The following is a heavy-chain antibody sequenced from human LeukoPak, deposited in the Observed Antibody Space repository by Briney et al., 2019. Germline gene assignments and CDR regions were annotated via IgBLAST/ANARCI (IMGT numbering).Heavy chain of an antibody. CDR3: AKDWQVFDY. CDR1: GFSFSSYG. CDR2: ISYDGSNK. J-gene: IGHJ4*02. V-gene: IGHV3-30*18. Sequence: GRSLRLSCAASGFSFSSYGMHWVRQAPGKGLEWVAFISYDGSNKYYADSVKGRFTVSRDDSKNTLYLQMSSVRAEDTAVYYFAKDWQVFDYWGQGTLVTVSS.